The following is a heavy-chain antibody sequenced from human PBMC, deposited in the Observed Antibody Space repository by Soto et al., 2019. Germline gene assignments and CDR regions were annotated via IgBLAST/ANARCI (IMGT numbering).Heavy chain of an antibody. V-gene: IGHV1-18*01. Sequence: ASVKVSCKASGYTFTSYGISWVRQAPGQGLEWMGWISAYNGNTNYAQKLQGRVTMTTETSTSTAYMELRSLRSDDTAVYYCARDDYGDYDEGQYYYYYYMDVGGKGTTVTVSS. CDR2: ISAYNGNT. J-gene: IGHJ6*03. CDR3: ARDDYGDYDEGQYYYYYYMDV. CDR1: GYTFTSYG. D-gene: IGHD4-17*01.